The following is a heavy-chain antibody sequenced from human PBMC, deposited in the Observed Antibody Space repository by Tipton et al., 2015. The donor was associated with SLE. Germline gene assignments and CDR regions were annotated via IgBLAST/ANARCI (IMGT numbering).Heavy chain of an antibody. D-gene: IGHD2-2*01. J-gene: IGHJ5*02. CDR3: ARDRAICTRTTCYGDNWFDP. CDR2: IHYSGTT. Sequence: GLVKPSETLSLTCAVYGGSFSDYFWGWVRQSPEKGLEWIGIIHYSGTTYYNPSLKSRVTISVDTSKNQFSLKVNSLTAADTAVYYCARDRAICTRTTCYGDNWFDPWGQGTLVTVSS. V-gene: IGHV4-34*01. CDR1: GGSFSDYF.